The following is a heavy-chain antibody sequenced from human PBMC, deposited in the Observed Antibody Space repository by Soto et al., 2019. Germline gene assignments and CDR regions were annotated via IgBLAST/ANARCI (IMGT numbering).Heavy chain of an antibody. CDR2: IYNSGST. J-gene: IGHJ4*02. V-gene: IGHV4-61*01. CDR3: ARANIAAAGTIYF. D-gene: IGHD6-13*01. Sequence: SETLSLTCTVSGDSVSSDSFYWSWIRQPPGKGLEWIGYIYNSGSTNYTPSLKSRVTISVDTSKNQFSLKLSSVTSADTAVYYCARANIAAAGTIYFWGQGTLVTVSS. CDR1: GDSVSSDSFY.